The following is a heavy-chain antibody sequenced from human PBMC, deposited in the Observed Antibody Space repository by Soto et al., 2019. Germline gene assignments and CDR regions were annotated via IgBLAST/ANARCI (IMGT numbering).Heavy chain of an antibody. D-gene: IGHD4-4*01. Sequence: EVQLVESGGGFVQPGRSLRLSCTSSGFTFENYAMHWVRQAPGKGLEWVSGISWNRGTIGYADSVRGRFNISRDNAKNAPYVQMDSPRSQDTALYYWTKDKLYSNFEHYFDYWGRGTLVTVSS. CDR2: ISWNRGTI. CDR1: GFTFENYA. CDR3: TKDKLYSNFEHYFDY. J-gene: IGHJ4*02. V-gene: IGHV3-9*01.